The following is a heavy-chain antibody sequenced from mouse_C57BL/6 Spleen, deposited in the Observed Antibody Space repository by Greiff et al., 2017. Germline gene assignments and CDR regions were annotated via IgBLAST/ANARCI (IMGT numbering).Heavy chain of an antibody. J-gene: IGHJ2*01. CDR2: INYDGSST. Sequence: EVMLVESEGGLVQPGSSMKLSCTASGFTFSDYYMAWVRQVPEKGLEWVANINYDGSSTYYLASLKSRFILSRDNAKNILYLQMSSLKSEDTATYYCARDLGLYFDDWGKGTTLTVSS. CDR1: GFTFSDYY. CDR3: ARDLGLYFDD. D-gene: IGHD3-1*01. V-gene: IGHV5-16*01.